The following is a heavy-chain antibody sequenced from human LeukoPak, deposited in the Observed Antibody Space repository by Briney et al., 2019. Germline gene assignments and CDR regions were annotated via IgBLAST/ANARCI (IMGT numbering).Heavy chain of an antibody. J-gene: IGHJ4*02. CDR2: INTDASII. Sequence: GGSLRLSCAASGFTFSSYWMHWVRQAPGKGLVWVSRINTDASIINYADSVKGRFTISRDSAKSTLYLQMSSLRAEDTAVYYCATGNYRDYWGQGTLVTVSS. CDR3: ATGNYRDY. V-gene: IGHV3-74*01. CDR1: GFTFSSYW. D-gene: IGHD1-7*01.